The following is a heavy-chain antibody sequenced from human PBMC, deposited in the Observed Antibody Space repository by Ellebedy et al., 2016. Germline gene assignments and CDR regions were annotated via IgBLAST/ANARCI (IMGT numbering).Heavy chain of an antibody. CDR2: IIPILGIA. J-gene: IGHJ6*02. CDR1: GGTFSSYA. CDR3: ARERYCSSTSCYEDYYYYGMDV. V-gene: IGHV1-69*04. D-gene: IGHD2-2*01. Sequence: SVKVSXXASGGTFSSYAISWVRQAPGQGLEWMGRIIPILGIANYAQKFQGRVTITADKSTSTAYMELSSLRSEDTAVYYCARERYCSSTSCYEDYYYYGMDVWGQGTTVTVSS.